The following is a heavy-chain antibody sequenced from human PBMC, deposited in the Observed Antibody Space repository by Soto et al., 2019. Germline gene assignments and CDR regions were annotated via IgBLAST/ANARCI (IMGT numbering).Heavy chain of an antibody. Sequence: EVQLLESGGGLVQPGGSLRLSCAASGFTFSSYAMSWVRQAPGKGLEWVSAISGSGGSTYYADSVKGRFTISRDNSKNTLYLQMNSLRAEDTAVYYCAKKALGYCSSTSCYADDYYSYYTDVWGKGTTVTVSS. V-gene: IGHV3-23*01. CDR2: ISGSGGST. CDR3: AKKALGYCSSTSCYADDYYSYYTDV. J-gene: IGHJ6*03. D-gene: IGHD2-2*01. CDR1: GFTFSSYA.